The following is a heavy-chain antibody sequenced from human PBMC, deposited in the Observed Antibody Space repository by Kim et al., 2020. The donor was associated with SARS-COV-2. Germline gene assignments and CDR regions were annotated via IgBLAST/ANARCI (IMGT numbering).Heavy chain of an antibody. CDR2: INPYNDKT. CDR3: AREGFCSGASRWGSKSKYSNYGMDL. V-gene: IGHV1-18*01. CDR1: GYTLLNYG. Sequence: ASVKVSCKASGYTLLNYGISWVRQAPGQGLEWMGWINPYNDKTNYAEKFQGRVTMTIDTSTRTVQMYLRSLRSDDTAVYYCAREGFCSGASRWGSKSKYSNYGMDLWGQGTTVTVSS. J-gene: IGHJ6*02. D-gene: IGHD2-15*01.